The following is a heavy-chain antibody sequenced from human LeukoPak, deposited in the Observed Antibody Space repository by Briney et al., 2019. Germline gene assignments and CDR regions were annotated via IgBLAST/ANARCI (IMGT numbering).Heavy chain of an antibody. CDR2: FYYSGST. CDR1: GGSISSYY. Sequence: PSETLSLTCTVSGGSISSYYWSWIRQPPGKGLEWIGYFYYSGSTNYNPSLKSRVTISVDTSKNQFSLKLSSVTAADTAVYYCARGRGSGSYYNGGWGQGTLVTVSS. CDR3: ARGRGSGSYYNGG. J-gene: IGHJ4*02. D-gene: IGHD3-10*01. V-gene: IGHV4-59*12.